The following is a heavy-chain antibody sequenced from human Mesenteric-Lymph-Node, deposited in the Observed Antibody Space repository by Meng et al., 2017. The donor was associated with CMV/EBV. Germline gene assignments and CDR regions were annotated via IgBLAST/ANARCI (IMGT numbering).Heavy chain of an antibody. Sequence: SCAASGFTFHDYAMHWVRQTPGEGLEWVSGLTWNSGHIVYADSVQGRFTISRDNAKNSLYLEMNRLRVEDTALYYCARSSTYYGWFDSWGQGTLVTVSS. J-gene: IGHJ5*01. CDR3: ARSSTYYGWFDS. V-gene: IGHV3-9*01. CDR1: GFTFHDYA. D-gene: IGHD1-26*01. CDR2: LTWNSGHI.